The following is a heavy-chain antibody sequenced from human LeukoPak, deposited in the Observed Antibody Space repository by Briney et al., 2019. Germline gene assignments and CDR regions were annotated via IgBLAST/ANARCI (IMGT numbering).Heavy chain of an antibody. Sequence: ETLSLTCTVAGYSISSGYYWGWIRQPPGKGLEWIGSIYHSGSTYYNPSLKSRVTISVDTSKNQFSLKLSSVTAADTAVYYCARVDQLLYYYFDYWGQGTLVTVSS. CDR3: ARVDQLLYYYFDY. CDR2: IYHSGST. D-gene: IGHD2-2*02. CDR1: GYSISSGYY. J-gene: IGHJ4*02. V-gene: IGHV4-38-2*02.